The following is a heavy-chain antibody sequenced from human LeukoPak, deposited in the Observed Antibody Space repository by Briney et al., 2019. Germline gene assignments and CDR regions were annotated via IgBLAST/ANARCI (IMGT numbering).Heavy chain of an antibody. J-gene: IGHJ6*02. CDR3: ARERRYFDWIPDGMDV. Sequence: GRSLRLSCVASGLTFNTYGMHWVRQAPGKGLEWVAVMWYDGSNEYYADSVKGRFTISRDNSKNTLYLQMNSLRVEDTAVYYCARERRYFDWIPDGMDVWGQGTTVTVSS. CDR2: MWYDGSNE. D-gene: IGHD3-9*01. V-gene: IGHV3-33*01. CDR1: GLTFNTYG.